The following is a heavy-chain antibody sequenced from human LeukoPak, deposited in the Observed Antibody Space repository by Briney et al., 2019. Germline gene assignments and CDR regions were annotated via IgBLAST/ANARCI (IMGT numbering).Heavy chain of an antibody. CDR3: GREGKQQMVRGFDY. V-gene: IGHV4-59*12. D-gene: IGHD6-13*01. J-gene: IGHJ4*02. CDR1: VGSISSYY. Sequence: SETLSLTCTVSVGSISSYYLSWIRQPRGKGLEWIGYIYYSGSTNYNPSLKSRVTISVDTSKNQFSLKLSSVTAPDTAVHCWGREGKQQMVRGFDYLGQGTLVTVSS. CDR2: IYYSGST.